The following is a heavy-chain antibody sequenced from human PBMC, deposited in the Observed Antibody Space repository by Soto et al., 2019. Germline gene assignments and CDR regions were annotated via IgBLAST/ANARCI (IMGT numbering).Heavy chain of an antibody. J-gene: IGHJ4*02. Sequence: QVQLQESGPGLVKPSETLSLTCTVSGGSVSSGSYYWSWIRQPPGKGLEWIGYIYYSGSTNYNPSLKIRVTISVDTSKNQFSLKLSSVTAADTAVYYCAREPVDIVAKGYFDYWGQGTLVTVSS. CDR1: GGSVSSGSYY. D-gene: IGHD5-12*01. V-gene: IGHV4-61*01. CDR3: AREPVDIVAKGYFDY. CDR2: IYYSGST.